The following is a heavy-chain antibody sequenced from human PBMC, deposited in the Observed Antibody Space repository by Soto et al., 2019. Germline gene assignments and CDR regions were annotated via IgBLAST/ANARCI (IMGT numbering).Heavy chain of an antibody. D-gene: IGHD5-18*01. V-gene: IGHV2-5*02. CDR2: IYWDDDK. CDR3: AHRRPGGTAMGTNENWFDP. Sequence: SGPTLVNPTQTLTLTCTFSGFSLSTSGVGVGWIRQPPGKALEWLALIYWDDDKRYSPSLKSRLTITKDTSKNQVVLTMTNMDPVDTATYYCAHRRPGGTAMGTNENWFDPWGQGTLVIVSS. CDR1: GFSLSTSGVG. J-gene: IGHJ5*02.